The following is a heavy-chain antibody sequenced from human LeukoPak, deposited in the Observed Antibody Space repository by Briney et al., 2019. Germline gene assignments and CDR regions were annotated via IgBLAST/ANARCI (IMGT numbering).Heavy chain of an antibody. J-gene: IGHJ5*02. D-gene: IGHD6-19*01. V-gene: IGHV3-21*01. CDR3: ARDPDSSGWLQRGNWFDP. Sequence: GGSLRLSCAASGFTFSSYSMNWVRQAPGKGLEGVSSISSSSSYIYYADSVKGRFTISRDNAKNSLYLQMNSLRAEDTAVYYCARDPDSSGWLQRGNWFDPWGQGTLVTVSS. CDR1: GFTFSSYS. CDR2: ISSSSSYI.